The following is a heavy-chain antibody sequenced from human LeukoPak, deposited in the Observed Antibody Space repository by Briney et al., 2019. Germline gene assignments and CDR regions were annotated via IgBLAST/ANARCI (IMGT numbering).Heavy chain of an antibody. V-gene: IGHV3-23*01. CDR2: IRGSSDVI. Sequence: GGSLRLSCAASGFTFSNHAMSWVRQAPGKGLEWISLIRGSSDVIEYADSVRGRFTISRDNSKNTVSLQMNNLRAEDTAVYYCAKGPSASSTFDSWGQGTLVTVSS. D-gene: IGHD6-6*01. CDR1: GFTFSNHA. J-gene: IGHJ4*02. CDR3: AKGPSASSTFDS.